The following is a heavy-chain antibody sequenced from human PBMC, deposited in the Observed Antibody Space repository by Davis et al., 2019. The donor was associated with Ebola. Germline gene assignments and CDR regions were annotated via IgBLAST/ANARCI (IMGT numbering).Heavy chain of an antibody. CDR3: ATGGNGHFDL. J-gene: IGHJ2*01. D-gene: IGHD4-23*01. CDR2: INHSGST. V-gene: IGHV4-34*01. CDR1: GGSLSGDY. Sequence: SETLSLTCLVDGGSLSGDYWSWIRQLAGKGLGWDGEINHSGSTYYNPSLKSRVTISVDTSKNQFSLTLSSVTAADTAVYYCATGGNGHFDLWGRGTLVTVSS.